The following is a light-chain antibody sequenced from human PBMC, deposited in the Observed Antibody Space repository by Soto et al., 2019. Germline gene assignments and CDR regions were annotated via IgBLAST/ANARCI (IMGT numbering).Light chain of an antibody. V-gene: IGKV1-5*01. J-gene: IGKJ1*01. CDR3: QQYTNTNNTWM. CDR2: DAS. CDR1: QSVSGW. Sequence: DIQMTQSPSTLSASVGDTVTVTCRASQSVSGWLAWYQQKPGEAPKLLIYDASTLQSGVATRFSGSGSGTEFTLIISGLQPEDSATYYCQQYTNTNNTWMFGQGTKVDNK.